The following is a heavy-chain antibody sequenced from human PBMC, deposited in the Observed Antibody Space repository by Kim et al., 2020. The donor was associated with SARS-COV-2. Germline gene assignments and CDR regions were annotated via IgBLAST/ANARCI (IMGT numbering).Heavy chain of an antibody. Sequence: GGSLRLSCVASGFSFDDHAMHWVRQGPGKGLEWVSGISWNSDAIGYADSVKGRFTVSRDNARKSLYLHMNSLRDEDTALYYCVKSWGSYGDSVIFDYWGQGSLVTVSS. CDR1: GFSFDDHA. V-gene: IGHV3-9*01. CDR3: VKSWGSYGDSVIFDY. CDR2: ISWNSDAI. D-gene: IGHD4-17*01. J-gene: IGHJ4*02.